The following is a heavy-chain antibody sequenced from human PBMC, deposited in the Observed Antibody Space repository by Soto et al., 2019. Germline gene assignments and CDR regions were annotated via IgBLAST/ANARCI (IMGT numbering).Heavy chain of an antibody. CDR2: VSQGGTAAYMAEGETT. Sequence: QVQLQESGPGLVRPSETLSLTCTVSGVSIDNFFWSWIRQPPGKGLERIGYVSQGGTAAYMAEGETTSYKHSLESRATISLDLPKNQCSLKLTFVTAADTAVYDCARDRGGITVSSKPLGEWFDPWGQGTLVTVSS. CDR3: ARDRGGITVSSKPLGEWFDP. D-gene: IGHD3-16*01. CDR1: GVSIDNFF. J-gene: IGHJ5*02. V-gene: IGHV4-59*01.